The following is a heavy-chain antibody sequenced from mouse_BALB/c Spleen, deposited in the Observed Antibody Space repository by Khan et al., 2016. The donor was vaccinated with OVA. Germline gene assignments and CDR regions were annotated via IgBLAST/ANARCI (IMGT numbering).Heavy chain of an antibody. J-gene: IGHJ3*01. CDR2: INPNNGGT. D-gene: IGHD2-2*01. V-gene: IGHV1S81*02. Sequence: QVQLKESGAELVKPGASVKLSCKASGYMFTSYYMHWVKQRPGQGLEWIGEINPNNGGTNFNEKFKSMATLTVDKSSSTAYMQLSSLTSEDSAVYYCTRSGYGSFVYWGQGNLVTVSA. CDR1: GYMFTSYY. CDR3: TRSGYGSFVY.